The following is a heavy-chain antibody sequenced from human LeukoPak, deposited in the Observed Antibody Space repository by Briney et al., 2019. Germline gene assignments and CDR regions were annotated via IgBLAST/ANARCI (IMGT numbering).Heavy chain of an antibody. CDR1: GGSVSSNSAA. Sequence: SQTLSLTCAISGGSVSSNSAAWNWIRQSPSRGLEWLGRTYYRSKWYNDYTVSVKSRITINPDTSKNQFSLQLNSVTPEDTAVYYCARTGRGARYLPGGYYYYYMDVWGKGTAVTVSS. J-gene: IGHJ6*03. V-gene: IGHV6-1*01. D-gene: IGHD1-26*01. CDR3: ARTGRGARYLPGGYYYYYMDV. CDR2: TYYRSKWYN.